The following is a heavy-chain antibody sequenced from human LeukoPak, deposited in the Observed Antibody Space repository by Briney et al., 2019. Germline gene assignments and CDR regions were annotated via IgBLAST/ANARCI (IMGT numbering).Heavy chain of an antibody. CDR2: IIPICGTA. V-gene: IGHV1-69*13. J-gene: IGHJ3*02. Sequence: ASVKVSFKASVRTSSSYAISWVRRAPGQGQAWMGGIIPICGTANYTQKFQGRVTITADESTSTAYMELSSLRSEDTAVYYCARVGATGFAFDIWGQGTMVTVSS. D-gene: IGHD1-26*01. CDR1: VRTSSSYA. CDR3: ARVGATGFAFDI.